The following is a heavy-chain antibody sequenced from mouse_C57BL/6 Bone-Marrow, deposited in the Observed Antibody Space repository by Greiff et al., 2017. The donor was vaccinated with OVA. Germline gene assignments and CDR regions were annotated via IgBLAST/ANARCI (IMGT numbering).Heavy chain of an antibody. J-gene: IGHJ2*01. V-gene: IGHV14-4*01. CDR2: IDPENGDT. Sequence: EVKLMESGAELVRPGASVKLSCTASGFTIKDDYMHWVKQRPEQGLEWIGWIDPENGDTEYASKFQGKATITADTSSNTAYLQLSSLTSEDTAVYYCTTPRGGYFDYWGQGTTLTVSS. CDR3: TTPRGGYFDY. CDR1: GFTIKDDY.